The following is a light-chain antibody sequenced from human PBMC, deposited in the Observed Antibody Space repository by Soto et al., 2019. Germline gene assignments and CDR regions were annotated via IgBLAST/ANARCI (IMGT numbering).Light chain of an antibody. V-gene: IGKV1-39*01. CDR3: QQSYGTPRT. CDR1: QTINSY. CDR2: TAS. Sequence: DIQMTQSPSSLSASVGDRVTITCRASQTINSYLNWYQQKSGEAPKLLIYTASSLQSGVPSRFSGTGSGTDFTLTITSLQPEDFATYFCQQSYGTPRTFGQGTKVEIK. J-gene: IGKJ1*01.